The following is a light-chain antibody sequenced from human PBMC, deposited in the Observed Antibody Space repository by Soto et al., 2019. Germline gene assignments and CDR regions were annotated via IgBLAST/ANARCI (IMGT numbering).Light chain of an antibody. CDR1: SGHSSYA. Sequence: QPVLTQSPSASASLGASVKLTCTLSSGHSSYAIAWHQQQPEKGPRYLMKLNSDGSHNKGDGIPDRFSGSSSGAERYLTISSLQSEDEAVYYCQTWGTGIQVFGTGTKLTVL. V-gene: IGLV4-69*01. J-gene: IGLJ1*01. CDR2: LNSDGSH. CDR3: QTWGTGIQV.